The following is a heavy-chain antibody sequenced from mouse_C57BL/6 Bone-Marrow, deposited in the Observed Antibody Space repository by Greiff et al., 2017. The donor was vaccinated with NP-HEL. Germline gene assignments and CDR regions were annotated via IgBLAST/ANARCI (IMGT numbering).Heavy chain of an antibody. CDR2: IDPENGDT. J-gene: IGHJ3*01. CDR1: GFNIKDDY. V-gene: IGHV14-4*01. Sequence: EVKLEESGAELVRPGASVKLSCTASGFNIKDDYMHWVKQRPEQGLEWIGWIDPENGDTEYASKFQGKATITADTSSNTAYLQLSSLTSEDTAVYYCTTPGTYWGQGTLVTVSA. CDR3: TTPGTY.